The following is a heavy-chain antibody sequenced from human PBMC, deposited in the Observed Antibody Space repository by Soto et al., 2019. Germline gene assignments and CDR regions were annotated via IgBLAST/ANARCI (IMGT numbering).Heavy chain of an antibody. CDR2: IYYSGST. J-gene: IGHJ5*02. CDR3: ARDWGYSSSFGFGNWFDP. Sequence: QVQLQESGPGLVKPSQTLSLTCTVSGGSISSGDYYWSWIRHPPGKGLEWIGYIYYSGSTYYNPPIKSRVTISVDTSKPQFSLKLSSVTAADTAVYYCARDWGYSSSFGFGNWFDPWGQGTLVTVSS. CDR1: GGSISSGDYY. V-gene: IGHV4-30-4*01. D-gene: IGHD6-6*01.